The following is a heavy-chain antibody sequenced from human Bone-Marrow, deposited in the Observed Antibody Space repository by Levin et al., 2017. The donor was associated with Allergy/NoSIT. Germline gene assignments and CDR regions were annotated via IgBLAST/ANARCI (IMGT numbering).Heavy chain of an antibody. CDR3: ASDRDLTPNWFDP. J-gene: IGHJ5*02. CDR1: GGTLSSYA. D-gene: IGHD1-14*01. CDR2: INPIFGTA. V-gene: IGHV1-69*13. Sequence: ASVKVSCKASGGTLSSYAINWVRQAPGQGLEWMGGINPIFGTANYAQRFRGRVSITADESLNTAYMEMSGLRSEDTDVYYWASDRDLTPNWFDPWGQGTLVTVSA.